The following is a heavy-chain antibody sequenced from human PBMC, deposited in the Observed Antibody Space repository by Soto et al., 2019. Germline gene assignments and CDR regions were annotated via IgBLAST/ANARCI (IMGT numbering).Heavy chain of an antibody. V-gene: IGHV4-34*01. D-gene: IGHD6-13*01. CDR2: INHSGST. CDR1: GGSFSGYY. J-gene: IGHJ6*02. Sequence: QVQLQQWGAGLLKPSETLSLTCAVYGGSFSGYYWSWIRQPPGKGLEWIGEINHSGSTNYNPSLKSRVTISVDTSKTQFSLKLSSVTAADTAVYYCARGVGYSSSWYGYYYGMDVWGQGTTVTVSS. CDR3: ARGVGYSSSWYGYYYGMDV.